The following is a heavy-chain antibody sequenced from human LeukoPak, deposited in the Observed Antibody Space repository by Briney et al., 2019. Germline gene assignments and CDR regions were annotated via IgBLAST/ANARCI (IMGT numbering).Heavy chain of an antibody. CDR3: ARSPSSYLQDFDY. D-gene: IGHD2/OR15-2a*01. CDR1: GGTFSSYA. Sequence: SVKVSCKASGGTFSSYAISWVRQAPGQGLEWMGRIIPILGIANYAQKFQGRVTITADKSTSTAYMELSSLRSEGTAVYYCARSPSSYLQDFDYWGQGTLVTVSS. CDR2: IIPILGIA. J-gene: IGHJ4*02. V-gene: IGHV1-69*04.